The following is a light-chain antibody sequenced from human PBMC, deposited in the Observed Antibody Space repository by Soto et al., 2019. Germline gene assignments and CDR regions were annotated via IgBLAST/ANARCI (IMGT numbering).Light chain of an antibody. J-gene: IGKJ4*01. CDR2: EAS. Sequence: DIQMTQSASSLSASFSDRFTITCRASQDIGTDLGWYQQKPGKAPERLIYEASVLQSGVPSRFSGSGSGTEFTLTVSSLQPEDFATYYCVQHYSYPLTFGGGTKVDNK. CDR1: QDIGTD. V-gene: IGKV1-17*01. CDR3: VQHYSYPLT.